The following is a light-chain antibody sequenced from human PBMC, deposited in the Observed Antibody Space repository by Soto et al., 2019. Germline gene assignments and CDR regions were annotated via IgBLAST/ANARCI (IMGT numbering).Light chain of an antibody. Sequence: EIVMTQSPAPLSVSPGERATLSCRASQIVSSNLAWYQQKPGQAPRLLIYGASTRATGIPARFSGSGSGTEFTLTISSLQSEDFAVYYCQQYNNWPPELTFGGGTKVEIK. CDR1: QIVSSN. CDR3: QQYNNWPPELT. CDR2: GAS. V-gene: IGKV3-15*01. J-gene: IGKJ4*01.